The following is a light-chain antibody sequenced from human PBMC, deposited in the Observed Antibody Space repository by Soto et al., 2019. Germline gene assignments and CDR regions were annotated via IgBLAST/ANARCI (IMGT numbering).Light chain of an antibody. Sequence: QSALTQPASVSGSPGQSITISCTGTSNDVGGYNYVSWFQQHAGKAPKFMIYEVSHRSSGVSNRFSDSKSGNTASLTISGLQAEAEADYYCCSYTRTTSFVFGTGTKLTVL. V-gene: IGLV2-14*03. CDR1: SNDVGGYNY. J-gene: IGLJ1*01. CDR3: CSYTRTTSFV. CDR2: EVS.